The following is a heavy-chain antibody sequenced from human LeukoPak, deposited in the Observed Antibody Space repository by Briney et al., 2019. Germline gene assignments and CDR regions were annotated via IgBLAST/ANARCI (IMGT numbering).Heavy chain of an antibody. J-gene: IGHJ4*02. CDR2: INTSGST. Sequence: KTSETLSLTCTVSGGSISNYYWSWIRQPAGKGPECIGRINTSGSTNYNPSLRSRVTMSVDTSKNQFSLKLSSVTAADTAMYYCARDYAGAIDHWGQGTLVTVSS. D-gene: IGHD1-26*01. V-gene: IGHV4-4*07. CDR3: ARDYAGAIDH. CDR1: GGSISNYY.